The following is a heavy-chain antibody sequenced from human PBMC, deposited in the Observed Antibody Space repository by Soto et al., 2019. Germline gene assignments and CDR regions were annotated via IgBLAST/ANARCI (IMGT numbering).Heavy chain of an antibody. CDR1: GFTFSSYV. V-gene: IGHV3-23*01. D-gene: IGHD6-19*01. J-gene: IGHJ4*02. CDR2: ISGSGGTT. CDR3: AKGWLVRGGQFDY. Sequence: EVQLLESGGNLVQPGGSLRLSCAASGFTFSSYVMSWVRQAPGKGLEWVSGISGSGGTTYYADSVQGRFTISRDSSKNTLYLQTNSLRAEDTAVYYCAKGWLVRGGQFDYWGQGTLVTVSS.